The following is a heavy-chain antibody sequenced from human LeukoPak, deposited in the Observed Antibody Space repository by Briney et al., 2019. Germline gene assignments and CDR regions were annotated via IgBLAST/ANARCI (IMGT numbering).Heavy chain of an antibody. D-gene: IGHD3-22*01. CDR2: ISSGSSTI. CDR1: GFIFSNYN. Sequence: QAGGSPRLSCAASGFIFSNYNMNWVRQAPGKGLEWISYISSGSSTIYYADSVRGRFTISRDNAKNSLYLQMNSLTDEDTAVYYCAREPPGDYDTSGYYYAHFDCWGQGTLVTVSS. V-gene: IGHV3-48*02. J-gene: IGHJ4*02. CDR3: AREPPGDYDTSGYYYAHFDC.